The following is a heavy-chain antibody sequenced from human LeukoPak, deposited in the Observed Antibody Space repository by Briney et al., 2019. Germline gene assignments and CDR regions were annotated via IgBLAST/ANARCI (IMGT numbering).Heavy chain of an antibody. CDR2: INQDGSEK. Sequence: GGSLRLSSAASGFTFSSYWMSWVGQAPGKGLEWLANINQDGSEKYYVDSVKGRFTLSTDNSKNTLHLQMNSRRGEDKAVYYCARPSYSSGWSFFDYWGQGTLVTVSS. J-gene: IGHJ4*02. D-gene: IGHD6-19*01. V-gene: IGHV3-7*01. CDR1: GFTFSSYW. CDR3: ARPSYSSGWSFFDY.